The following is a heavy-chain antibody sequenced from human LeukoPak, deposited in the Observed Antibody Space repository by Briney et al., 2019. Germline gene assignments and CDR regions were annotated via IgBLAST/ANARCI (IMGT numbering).Heavy chain of an antibody. V-gene: IGHV4-59*01. CDR3: AGNYDFWSGPVDY. J-gene: IGHJ4*02. CDR1: GGSISSYY. D-gene: IGHD3-3*01. Sequence: PSETLSLTCTVSGGSISSYYWSWIRQPPGKGLEWIGYIYYSGSTNYNPSLKSRVTISVDTSKNQFSLKLSSVTAADTAVYYCAGNYDFWSGPVDYWGQGTLVTVSS. CDR2: IYYSGST.